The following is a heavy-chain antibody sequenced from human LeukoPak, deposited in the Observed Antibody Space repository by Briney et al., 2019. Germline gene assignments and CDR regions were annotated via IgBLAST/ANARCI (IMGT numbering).Heavy chain of an antibody. V-gene: IGHV3-23*01. D-gene: IGHD5-24*01. CDR2: VKTSAGDT. Sequence: GGSLRLSCAVSGFAFSNYAMSWVRQAPGRGLEWVSAVKTSAGDTYYADSVKGRFTISRDNSKSTVYLQMNSLRAEDTALYYCAKGQMATILGFDSWGQGALVTVSS. CDR1: GFAFSNYA. J-gene: IGHJ4*02. CDR3: AKGQMATILGFDS.